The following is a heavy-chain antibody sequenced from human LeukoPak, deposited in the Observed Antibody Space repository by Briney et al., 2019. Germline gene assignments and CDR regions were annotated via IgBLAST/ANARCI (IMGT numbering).Heavy chain of an antibody. Sequence: SETLSLTCTVSDDSINNNYWSWIRQPPGKELECIGYIHYSGSTNYNPSLKSRVTISIDTSKNQFSLKLNSVTASDTAVYYCARRGLNRQNFDYWGQGTLVTVSS. CDR2: IHYSGST. CDR3: ARRGLNRQNFDY. CDR1: DDSINNNY. J-gene: IGHJ4*02. V-gene: IGHV4-59*08. D-gene: IGHD3-16*01.